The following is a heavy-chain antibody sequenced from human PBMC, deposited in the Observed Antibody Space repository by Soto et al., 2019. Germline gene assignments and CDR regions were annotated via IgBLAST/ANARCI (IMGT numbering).Heavy chain of an antibody. Sequence: GGSLRLSCAASGFTFSSYSMNWVRQAPGKGLEWVSSISSSSSYIYYADSVKGRFTISRDNAKNSLYLQMNSLRAEDTAVYYCARSGDDYIWGSFPNWFDPWGQGTLVTVSS. D-gene: IGHD3-16*01. CDR2: ISSSSSYI. V-gene: IGHV3-21*01. J-gene: IGHJ5*02. CDR1: GFTFSSYS. CDR3: ARSGDDYIWGSFPNWFDP.